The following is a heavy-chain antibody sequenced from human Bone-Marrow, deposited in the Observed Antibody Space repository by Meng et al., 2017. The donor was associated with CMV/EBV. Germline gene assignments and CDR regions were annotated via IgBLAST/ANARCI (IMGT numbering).Heavy chain of an antibody. CDR1: GYTFTSYD. V-gene: IGHV1-8*01. Sequence: ASVKVSCKASGYTFTSYDINWVRQAPGRGLEWMGWMNPNSGTAGYAQKFRGRVSMTRDTSMSTAYMELSSLRSEDTAVYFCARDQGGYDRTSYGMDVWGQGTTVTVSS. CDR3: ARDQGGYDRTSYGMDV. D-gene: IGHD5-12*01. J-gene: IGHJ6*02. CDR2: MNPNSGTA.